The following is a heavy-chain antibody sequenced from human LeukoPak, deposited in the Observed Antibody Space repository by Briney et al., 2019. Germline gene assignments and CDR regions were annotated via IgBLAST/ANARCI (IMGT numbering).Heavy chain of an antibody. Sequence: GASVKVSCKASGYTFTSYDINWVRQATGQGLEWMGWMNSNSGNTSYAQKFQGRVTMTRDTSTSTVYMELSSLRSEDTAVYYCARDGTHDYWGQGTLVTVSS. CDR2: MNSNSGNT. CDR3: ARDGTHDY. D-gene: IGHD1-1*01. J-gene: IGHJ4*02. CDR1: GYTFTSYD. V-gene: IGHV1-8*02.